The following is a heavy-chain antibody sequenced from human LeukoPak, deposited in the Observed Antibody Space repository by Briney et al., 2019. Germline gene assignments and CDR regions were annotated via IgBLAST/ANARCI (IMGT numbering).Heavy chain of an antibody. D-gene: IGHD4-17*01. J-gene: IGHJ6*03. V-gene: IGHV3-74*01. CDR3: ASTDYYYYYMDV. CDR1: GFTFSSYW. Sequence: GGSLRLSCAASGFTFSSYWMHWVRHAPGKGLVWVSRINSDGSSTSYADSVKGRFTISRDNAKNTLYLQMNSLRAEYTAVYYCASTDYYYYYMDVWGKGTTVTVSS. CDR2: INSDGSST.